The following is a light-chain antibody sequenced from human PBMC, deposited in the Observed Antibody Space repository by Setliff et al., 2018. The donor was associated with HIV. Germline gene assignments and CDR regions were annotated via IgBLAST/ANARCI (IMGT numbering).Light chain of an antibody. Sequence: ALTQPASVSGSPGQSITISCTATSSDVGDFDSVAWYQQHPGRAPKLMIYEVNNRPSGVSNRFSGSKSGNTASLTISGLQADGEADYYCSSYTTTSTLRVFGAGTKVTVL. J-gene: IGLJ1*01. CDR1: SSDVGDFDS. CDR3: SSYTTTSTLRV. CDR2: EVN. V-gene: IGLV2-14*01.